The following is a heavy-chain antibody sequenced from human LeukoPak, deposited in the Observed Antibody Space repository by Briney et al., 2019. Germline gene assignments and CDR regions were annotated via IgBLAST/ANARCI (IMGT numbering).Heavy chain of an antibody. CDR3: ARGGSGWPY. V-gene: IGHV3-7*01. D-gene: IGHD6-19*01. J-gene: IGHJ4*02. Sequence: GGSLRLSCAASGFTFSTYGMNWVRQAPGKGLEWVANIKQDGSEKYYVNSVKGRFTISRDNAKNSLYLQMNSLRAEDTAVYYCARGGSGWPYWGQGTLVTVSS. CDR2: IKQDGSEK. CDR1: GFTFSTYG.